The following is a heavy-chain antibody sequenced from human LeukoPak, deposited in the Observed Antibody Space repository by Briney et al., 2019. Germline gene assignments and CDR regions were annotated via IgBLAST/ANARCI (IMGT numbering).Heavy chain of an antibody. D-gene: IGHD5-12*01. CDR3: ARVGVATADY. CDR1: GYTFTNYG. J-gene: IGHJ4*02. V-gene: IGHV1-8*02. CDR2: MNPNSGNT. Sequence: ASVKVSCKASGYTFTNYGISWVRQAPGQGLEWMGWMNPNSGNTGYAQKFQGRVTMTRNTSISTAYMELSSLRSEDTAVYYCARVGVATADYWGQGTLVTVSS.